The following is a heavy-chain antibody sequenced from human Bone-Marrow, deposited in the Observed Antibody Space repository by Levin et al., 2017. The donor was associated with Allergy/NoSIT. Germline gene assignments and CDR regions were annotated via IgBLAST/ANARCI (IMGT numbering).Heavy chain of an antibody. Sequence: AGGSLRLSCATSGFTFSDYYMSWVRQAPGKGLEWVSYISGSGNYIYHADSVKGRFTISRDNVKNSLYLQMNSLRAEDTAVYYCAKRHSVSGSLDYWGQGALVTVSS. CDR3: AKRHSVSGSLDY. J-gene: IGHJ4*02. V-gene: IGHV3-11*01. CDR2: ISGSGNYI. D-gene: IGHD3-10*01. CDR1: GFTFSDYY.